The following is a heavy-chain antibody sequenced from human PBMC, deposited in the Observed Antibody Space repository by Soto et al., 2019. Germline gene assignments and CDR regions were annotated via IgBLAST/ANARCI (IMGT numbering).Heavy chain of an antibody. CDR2: IIPIFGTA. V-gene: IGHV1-69*01. CDR1: GGTFSSYA. D-gene: IGHD3-10*01. J-gene: IGHJ5*02. Sequence: QVQLVQSGAEVKKPGSSVKVSCKASGGTFSSYAISWVRQAPGQGLEWMGGIIPIFGTANYAQKFQGRVTITADESTSTAYMELSSLRSEDTAVYYCARDPRRSGSGSSSNWFDPWGQGTLVTVSS. CDR3: ARDPRRSGSGSSSNWFDP.